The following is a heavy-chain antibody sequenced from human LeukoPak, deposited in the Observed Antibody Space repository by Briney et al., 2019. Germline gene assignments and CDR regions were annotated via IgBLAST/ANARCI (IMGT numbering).Heavy chain of an antibody. Sequence: GGSLRLSCALSGFPFSSYAMNWVRHAPGEGRECVSFIFGADINDTYHAYSIKGRFTVSRDNSKNTLDLQMTVLKPEDTAIYYCAKRNTMVRGGACFDYWGQGILVAVSS. V-gene: IGHV3-23*01. CDR1: GFPFSSYA. J-gene: IGHJ4*02. CDR2: IFGADINDT. D-gene: IGHD3-10*01. CDR3: AKRNTMVRGGACFDY.